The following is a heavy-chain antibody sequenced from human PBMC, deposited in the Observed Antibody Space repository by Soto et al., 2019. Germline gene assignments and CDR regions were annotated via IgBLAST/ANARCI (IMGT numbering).Heavy chain of an antibody. CDR3: ARAIVGATTGPDY. V-gene: IGHV3-30-3*01. CDR1: GFTFSSYA. D-gene: IGHD1-26*01. CDR2: ISYDGSNK. J-gene: IGHJ4*02. Sequence: ESGGGVVQPGRSLRLSCAASGFTFSSYAMHRVRQAPGKGLEWVAVISYDGSNKYYADSVKGRFTISRDNSKNTLYLQMNSLRAEDTAVYYCARAIVGATTGPDYWGQGTLVTVSS.